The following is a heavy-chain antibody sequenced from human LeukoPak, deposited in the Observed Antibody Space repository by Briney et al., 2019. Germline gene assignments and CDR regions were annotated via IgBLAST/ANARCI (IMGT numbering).Heavy chain of an antibody. CDR2: ISYDGSNK. D-gene: IGHD3-10*01. J-gene: IGHJ4*02. CDR1: GFTFSSYA. Sequence: GRPLRLSCAASGFTFSSYAMHWVRQAPGKGLEWVTVISYDGSNKYYADSVKGRFTISRDNSKNTLYLQMNSLRAEDTAIYYCAGGRHYYGSGRYSDYWGQGTLVTVSS. CDR3: AGGRHYYGSGRYSDY. V-gene: IGHV3-30*04.